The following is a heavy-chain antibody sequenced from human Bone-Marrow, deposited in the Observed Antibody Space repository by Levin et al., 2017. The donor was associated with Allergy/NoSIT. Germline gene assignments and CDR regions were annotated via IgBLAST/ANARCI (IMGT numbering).Heavy chain of an antibody. V-gene: IGHV4-31*03. Sequence: SETLSLTCIVSGGSIRRGDYYWNWLRHQPGKGLDWIGSISFSGETYYNPSLKNRVSISLGTSETQFSLRVASVTAADTAIYYCARGFGINTNWFDPWGQGTQVIVSS. J-gene: IGHJ5*02. CDR2: ISFSGET. CDR3: ARGFGINTNWFDP. CDR1: GGSIRRGDYY. D-gene: IGHD3-10*01.